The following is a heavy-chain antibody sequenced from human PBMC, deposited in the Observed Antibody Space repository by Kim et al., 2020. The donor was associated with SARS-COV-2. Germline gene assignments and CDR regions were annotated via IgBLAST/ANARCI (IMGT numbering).Heavy chain of an antibody. CDR1: GGSISSGGYY. V-gene: IGHV4-31*03. CDR2: IYYSGST. J-gene: IGHJ6*02. Sequence: SETLSLTCTVSGGSISSGGYYWSWIRQHPGKGLEWIGYIYYSGSTYYNPSLKSRVTISVDTSKNQFSLKLSSVTAADTAVYYCASQAVAGEWWLKQYYYYYGMDVWGQGTTVTVSS. D-gene: IGHD6-19*01. CDR3: ASQAVAGEWWLKQYYYYYGMDV.